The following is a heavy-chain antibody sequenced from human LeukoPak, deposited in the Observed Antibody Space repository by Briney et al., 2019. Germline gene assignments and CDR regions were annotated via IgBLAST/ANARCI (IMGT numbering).Heavy chain of an antibody. CDR2: IYWDDDK. CDR1: GFSLSTSGVG. Sequence: SGPTLVNPTQTLTLTCTFSGFSLSTSGVGVGWIRQPPGKALEWLALIYWDDDKRYSPSLKSRLTITKDTSKNQVVLTMTNMDPVDTSTYYCAHRLMDTLYDAFDIWGQGTMVTVSS. V-gene: IGHV2-5*02. CDR3: AHRLMDTLYDAFDI. J-gene: IGHJ3*02. D-gene: IGHD5-18*01.